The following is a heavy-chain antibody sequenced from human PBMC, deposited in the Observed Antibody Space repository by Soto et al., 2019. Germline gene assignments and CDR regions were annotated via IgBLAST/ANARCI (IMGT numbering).Heavy chain of an antibody. J-gene: IGHJ5*02. Sequence: QVQLQQWGSGLLKPAETLSLTCAIYGGSFSDYYWHWIRQSPGKGLEWIGEIHLSGRVNFTPSLKSRTSLSMDTSRNQFFFTLRSVTAADKAVYFCARTPTRGASAWLDPWGRGHLVTVSS. V-gene: IGHV4-34*01. D-gene: IGHD1-26*01. CDR1: GGSFSDYY. CDR2: IHLSGRV. CDR3: ARTPTRGASAWLDP.